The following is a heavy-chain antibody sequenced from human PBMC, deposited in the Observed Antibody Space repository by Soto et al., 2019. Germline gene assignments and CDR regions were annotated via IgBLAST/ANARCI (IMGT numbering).Heavy chain of an antibody. V-gene: IGHV3-23*01. CDR1: GFTFGTAD. Sequence: QLLQSGGGLVQPGGSLTLSCAASGFTFGTADMSWVRQAPGEGLEWVSTIDGSGGSTYYEDSVKGRFTISRDNSRNTVYLQMNILRRDDTALYYCVKNSGWFNTWGQGALVTVSS. J-gene: IGHJ5*02. CDR3: VKNSGWFNT. D-gene: IGHD3-10*01. CDR2: IDGSGGST.